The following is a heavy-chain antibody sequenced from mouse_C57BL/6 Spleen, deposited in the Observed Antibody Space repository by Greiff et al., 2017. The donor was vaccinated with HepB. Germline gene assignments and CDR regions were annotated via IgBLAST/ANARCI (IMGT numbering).Heavy chain of an antibody. CDR1: GFTFSDSG. J-gene: IGHJ1*03. V-gene: IGHV5-17*01. D-gene: IGHD2-2*01. Sequence: EVTVEESGGGLVKPGGSLKLSCAASGFTFSDSGMHWVRQAPEKGLEWVAYISSGSSTIYYADTVKGRFTISRDNAKNTLFLQMTSLRSEDTAMYYCARRGYDWYFDVWGTGATVTVSS. CDR2: ISSGSSTI. CDR3: ARRGYDWYFDV.